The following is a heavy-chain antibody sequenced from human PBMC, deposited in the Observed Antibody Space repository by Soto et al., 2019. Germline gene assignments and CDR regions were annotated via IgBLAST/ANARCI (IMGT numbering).Heavy chain of an antibody. CDR3: ARGTTYGYVSYFDN. J-gene: IGHJ4*02. CDR1: GFTLSSFW. D-gene: IGHD5-18*01. CDR2: VNSIGSIT. Sequence: QLVESGGGFVQPGGSLRLSCAASGFTLSSFWRHWVRQAPGKGLLWVSRVNSIGSITNYADSVKRRFTISRDNARNTVYLQMNSLRPEDTAVYFCARGTTYGYVSYFDNWGQGTLVTVSS. V-gene: IGHV3-74*01.